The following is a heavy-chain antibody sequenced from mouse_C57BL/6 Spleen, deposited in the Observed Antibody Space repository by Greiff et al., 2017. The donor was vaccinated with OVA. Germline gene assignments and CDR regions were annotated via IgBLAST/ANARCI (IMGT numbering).Heavy chain of an antibody. CDR3: ARQGLYDYDGWFAY. D-gene: IGHD2-4*01. CDR1: GFSLTSYG. CDR2: IWSDEST. V-gene: IGHV2-6-1*01. Sequence: VKLQESGPGLVAPSQSLSITCTVSGFSLTSYGVHWVRQPPGKGLEWLVVIWSDESTTSNSALKSRLSISKDNSKSQVFLKLNSLQTDDTAMYYCARQGLYDYDGWFAYWGQGTLVTVSA. J-gene: IGHJ3*01.